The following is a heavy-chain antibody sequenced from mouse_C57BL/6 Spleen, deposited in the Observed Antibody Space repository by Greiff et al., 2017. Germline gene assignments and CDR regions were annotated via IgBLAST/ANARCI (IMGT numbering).Heavy chain of an antibody. CDR1: GFTFSDSY. V-gene: IGHV5-16*01. D-gene: IGHD2-3*01. CDR2: ITYDGSST. Sequence: EVKLQESEGGLVQPGSSMKLSCTASGFTFSDSYMHWVRQVPEKGLEWVANITYDGSSTYYLDSFKSRFSISGDNAKNILYLHISRRKSEDTATYYCAIFDGYYEGARDYWGQGTSVTVSS. CDR3: AIFDGYYEGARDY. J-gene: IGHJ4*01.